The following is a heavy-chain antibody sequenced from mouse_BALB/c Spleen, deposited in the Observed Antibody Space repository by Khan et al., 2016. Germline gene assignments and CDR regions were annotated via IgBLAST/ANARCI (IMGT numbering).Heavy chain of an antibody. D-gene: IGHD1-1*01. J-gene: IGHJ3*01. Sequence: EVQLVESGGGLVQPKGSLKLSCAASGFTFNTYAMNWVRQAPGKGLEWVARIRSKSNNYATYYADSVKDRLTISRDDSQSMLYLQMNNLKTDDTAMYYCVRHNTTAWFAYWGQGTLVTVSA. CDR3: VRHNTTAWFAY. CDR1: GFTFNTYA. CDR2: IRSKSNNYAT. V-gene: IGHV10-1*02.